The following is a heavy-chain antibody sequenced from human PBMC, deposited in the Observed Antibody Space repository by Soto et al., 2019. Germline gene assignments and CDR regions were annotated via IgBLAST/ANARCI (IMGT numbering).Heavy chain of an antibody. CDR3: ARDRPWDCSSSNYCYYYGLDV. CDR1: GGSFSSDH. D-gene: IGHD2-2*01. V-gene: IGHV4-59*01. J-gene: IGHJ6*02. CDR2: INNSGIT. Sequence: SETLSLTCNVSGGSFSSDHWGGFRQPPGRGLKWIGKINNSGITNYNPSLKSRATISVDTSKNQFSLKLTSVTAADTAVYYCARDRPWDCSSSNYCYYYGLDVWGQGTTVTVSS.